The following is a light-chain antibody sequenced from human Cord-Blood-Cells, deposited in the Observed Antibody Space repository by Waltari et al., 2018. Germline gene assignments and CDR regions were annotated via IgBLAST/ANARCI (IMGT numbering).Light chain of an antibody. V-gene: IGKV4-1*01. CDR1: QSVLYSSNNKNY. J-gene: IGKJ5*01. CDR3: QQYYSTPIT. Sequence: DIVMTQSPDSLAVSLGERTTINSKSSQSVLYSSNNKNYLAWYQQKPGQPPKLLIYLASTRESGVPDRFSGSGSGTDFTLTISSLQAEDVAVYYCQQYYSTPITFGQGTRLEIK. CDR2: LAS.